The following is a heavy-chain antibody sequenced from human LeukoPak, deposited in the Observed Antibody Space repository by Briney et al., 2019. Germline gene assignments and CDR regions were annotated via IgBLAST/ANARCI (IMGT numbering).Heavy chain of an antibody. CDR1: GYTFTSYY. CDR2: INPSGGST. V-gene: IGHV1-46*01. Sequence: ASVKVSYKASGYTFTSYYMHWVRQAPGQGLEWMGIINPSGGSTSYAQKFQGRVTMTRDTSTSTVYMELSSLRSEDTAVYYCARAAVVEMATIRRGYIWFDPWGQGTLVTVSS. D-gene: IGHD5-24*01. CDR3: ARAAVVEMATIRRGYIWFDP. J-gene: IGHJ5*02.